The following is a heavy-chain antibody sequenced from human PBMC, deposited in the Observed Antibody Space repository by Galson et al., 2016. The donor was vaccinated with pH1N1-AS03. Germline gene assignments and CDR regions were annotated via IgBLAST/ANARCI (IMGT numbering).Heavy chain of an antibody. CDR1: GYSFTNYW. Sequence: QSGAEVKKPGESLRISCKGSGYSFTNYWTNWVRQMPGKGLEWMGRFDPSDSHTSYSPSLQGHVTFSADKSINTAYLQWSSLKSSDTAIYYCARGYSGFGFVYWGQGTRVTGSS. CDR2: FDPSDSHT. CDR3: ARGYSGFGFVY. V-gene: IGHV5-10-1*01. J-gene: IGHJ4*02. D-gene: IGHD5-12*01.